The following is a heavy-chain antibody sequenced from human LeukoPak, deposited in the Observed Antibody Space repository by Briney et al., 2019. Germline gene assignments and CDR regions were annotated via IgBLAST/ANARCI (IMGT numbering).Heavy chain of an antibody. Sequence: GGSLRLSGAASGSTFSSYAMSWFRQAPGKGLEWVSAISGSGGSTYYADSVKGRFTISRDNSKNTLYLQMNSLRAEDTAVYYCAKAYGDYGGGRGYWGQGTLVTVSS. V-gene: IGHV3-23*01. CDR1: GSTFSSYA. CDR3: AKAYGDYGGGRGY. CDR2: ISGSGGST. J-gene: IGHJ4*02. D-gene: IGHD4-17*01.